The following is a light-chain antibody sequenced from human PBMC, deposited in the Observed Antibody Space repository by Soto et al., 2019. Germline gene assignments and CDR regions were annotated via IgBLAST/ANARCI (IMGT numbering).Light chain of an antibody. J-gene: IGKJ5*01. V-gene: IGKV3-11*01. Sequence: ERVLTQSPATLSLSPGEIGTLSFRASQSVNSYLAWYQQKPGQAPRLLIYDASNRATDIPARFRGSGSGTDFTLTISSLEPEDSAVYYCQQRSNWPITFGQGTRLEIK. CDR3: QQRSNWPIT. CDR1: QSVNSY. CDR2: DAS.